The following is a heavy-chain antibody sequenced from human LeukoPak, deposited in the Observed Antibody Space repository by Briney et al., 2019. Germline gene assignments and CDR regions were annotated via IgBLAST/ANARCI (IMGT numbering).Heavy chain of an antibody. CDR3: AKDSGSGSYSDY. D-gene: IGHD3-10*01. V-gene: IGHV3-43*01. CDR1: GFTFDDYT. CDR2: ISWDGGST. J-gene: IGHJ4*02. Sequence: PGGYLRLSCAASGFTFDDYTMHWVRQAPGKGLEWVSLISWDGGSTYYADSVKGRFTISRDNSKNSLYLQMNSLRTEDTALYYCAKDSGSGSYSDYWGQGTLVTVSS.